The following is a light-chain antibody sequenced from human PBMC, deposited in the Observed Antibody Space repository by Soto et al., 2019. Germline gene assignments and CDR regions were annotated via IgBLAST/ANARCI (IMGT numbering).Light chain of an antibody. J-gene: IGLJ1*01. Sequence: SYELTQLPSVSVSPGQTASITCSGDKLGDKYACWYQQKPGQSPVLVIYQDSKRPSGIPERFSGSNSGNTATLTISGTQGMDEADYYCQAWDSSTLGVFGTGTKLTVL. CDR3: QAWDSSTLGV. V-gene: IGLV3-1*01. CDR2: QDS. CDR1: KLGDKY.